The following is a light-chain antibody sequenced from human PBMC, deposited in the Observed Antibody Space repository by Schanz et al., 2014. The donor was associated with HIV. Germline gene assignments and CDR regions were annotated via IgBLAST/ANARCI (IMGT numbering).Light chain of an antibody. J-gene: IGKJ3*01. CDR3: QHRHSWPPLFT. CDR2: GAS. CDR1: QTVSSH. Sequence: EIVLTQSPGTLSLSPGERATLSCRASQTVSSHFLAWYQQKPGQAPRLLIFGASNRATGIPARFSGRGSGTDFTLTISRLEPEDFAVYYCQHRHSWPPLFTFGPGTKVNVK. V-gene: IGKV3-11*01.